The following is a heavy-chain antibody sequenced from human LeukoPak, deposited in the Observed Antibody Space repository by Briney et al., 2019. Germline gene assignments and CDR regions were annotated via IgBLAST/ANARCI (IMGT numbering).Heavy chain of an antibody. CDR2: INHSGST. CDR3: ARIEPGRLGFDY. Sequence: SETLSLTCAVYGESFSGNYWNWIRQPPGKGLEWIGEINHSGSTNYNPSLKSRVTISVDTSKNRFSLKLSSVTAADTAVYYCARIEPGRLGFDYWGQGTLVTVSS. CDR1: GESFSGNY. V-gene: IGHV4-34*01. J-gene: IGHJ4*02. D-gene: IGHD3-16*01.